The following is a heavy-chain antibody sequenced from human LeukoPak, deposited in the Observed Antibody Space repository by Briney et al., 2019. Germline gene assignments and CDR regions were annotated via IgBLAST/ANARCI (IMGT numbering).Heavy chain of an antibody. D-gene: IGHD6-19*01. CDR3: ARTMHSSGWYPGFDY. Sequence: SETRSLTCTVSGGSISSSSYYWGWIRQPPGKGLEWIGSIYYSGSTYYNPSLKSRVTISVDTSKNQFSLKLSSVTAADTAVYYCARTMHSSGWYPGFDYWGQGTLVTVSS. CDR1: GGSISSSSYY. CDR2: IYYSGST. V-gene: IGHV4-39*01. J-gene: IGHJ4*02.